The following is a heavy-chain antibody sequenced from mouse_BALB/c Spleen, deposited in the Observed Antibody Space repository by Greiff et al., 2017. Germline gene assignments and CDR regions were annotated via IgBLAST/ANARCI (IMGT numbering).Heavy chain of an antibody. J-gene: IGHJ2*01. V-gene: IGHV2-9-2*01. CDR1: GFSLTSYD. CDR2: IWTGGGT. CDR3: VRALRLGLDY. D-gene: IGHD2-4*01. Sequence: VQLQQSGPGLVAPSQSLSITCTVSGFSLTSYDISWIRQPPGKGLEWLGVIWTGGGTNYNSAFMSRLSISKDNSKSQVFLKMNSLQTDDTAIYYCVRALRLGLDYWGQGTTLTVSS.